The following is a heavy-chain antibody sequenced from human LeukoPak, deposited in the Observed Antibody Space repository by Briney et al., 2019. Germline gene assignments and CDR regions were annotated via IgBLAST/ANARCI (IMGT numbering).Heavy chain of an antibody. CDR1: GFTFSTYA. Sequence: GGSLRLSCAVSGFTFSTYAMTWVRQAPGKGLEWVSSISDSGGVTFYTDSVKGRFTFSRDNSKNTLSLQMNSLSAEDTAVYYCARLGVAAHVDYWGQGTLVTVSS. D-gene: IGHD2-21*01. CDR2: ISDSGGVT. CDR3: ARLGVAAHVDY. J-gene: IGHJ4*01. V-gene: IGHV3-23*01.